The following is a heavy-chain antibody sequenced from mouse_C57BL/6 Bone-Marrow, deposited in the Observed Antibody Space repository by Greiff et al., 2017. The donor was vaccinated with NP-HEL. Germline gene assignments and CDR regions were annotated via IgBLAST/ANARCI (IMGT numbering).Heavy chain of an antibody. V-gene: IGHV14-4*01. CDR1: GFNIKDDY. D-gene: IGHD2-4*01. CDR2: IDPENGDT. Sequence: VQLQQSGAELVRPGASVKLSCTASGFNIKDDYMHWVKQRPEQGLEWIGWIDPENGDTEYASKFQGKATITADTSSNTAYLQLSSLTSEDTAVYYGTTADYDVWFAYWGQGTLVTVSA. J-gene: IGHJ3*01. CDR3: TTADYDVWFAY.